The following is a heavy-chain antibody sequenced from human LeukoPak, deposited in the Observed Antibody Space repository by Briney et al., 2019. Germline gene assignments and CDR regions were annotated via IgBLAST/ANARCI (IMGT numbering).Heavy chain of an antibody. D-gene: IGHD1-26*01. Sequence: SETLSLTCTVSGGSINSGTFYWGWIRQPPGKGLEWIGSMYYDGSSYYNPSLKSRVTTSVDTSKNRFSLKLTSVTAADTAVYFCARRSDSGSDDGEDYFDYWGQGTLVTVSS. CDR1: GGSINSGTFY. CDR3: ARRSDSGSDDGEDYFDY. J-gene: IGHJ4*02. V-gene: IGHV4-39*01. CDR2: MYYDGSS.